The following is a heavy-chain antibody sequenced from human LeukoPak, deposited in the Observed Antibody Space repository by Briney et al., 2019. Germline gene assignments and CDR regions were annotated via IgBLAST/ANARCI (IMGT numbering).Heavy chain of an antibody. Sequence: GGSRRLSCAASGFTFSTYWMNWVRQAPGKGLEWVANIKQDGSQKYYVDSVKGRFTISRDNAKNSLYLQVNSLRAEDTAIYYCTRDFSSGDWSQGTLVTVSS. J-gene: IGHJ4*02. CDR2: IKQDGSQK. CDR1: GFTFSTYW. D-gene: IGHD3-3*01. V-gene: IGHV3-7*01. CDR3: TRDFSSGD.